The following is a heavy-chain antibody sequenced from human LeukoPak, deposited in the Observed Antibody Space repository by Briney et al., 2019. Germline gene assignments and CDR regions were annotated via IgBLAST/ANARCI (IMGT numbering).Heavy chain of an antibody. Sequence: PPETLSLTCTVSGDSISSYYRSWIRQPPGQGLEWLGYIYNNEDSSYNPSLTSRVTISLDTYKNQFSLKLSSVTAADTAVYHCARERDSSAYFDYWGHGTLVTVSP. D-gene: IGHD3-22*01. V-gene: IGHV4-59*12. CDR3: ARERDSSAYFDY. J-gene: IGHJ4*01. CDR1: GDSISSYY. CDR2: IYNNEDS.